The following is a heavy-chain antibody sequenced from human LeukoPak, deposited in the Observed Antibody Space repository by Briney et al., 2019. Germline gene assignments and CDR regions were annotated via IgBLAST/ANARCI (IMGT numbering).Heavy chain of an antibody. CDR3: ARAEAYSSGWNWYFDL. CDR1: GFTFSTYW. V-gene: IGHV3-74*01. J-gene: IGHJ2*01. D-gene: IGHD6-25*01. CDR2: ISSDGTIR. Sequence: PGGSLRLSCAASGFTFSTYWMHWVRQAPGKGLVWVSRISSDGTIRTYADSVKGRFTISRDNAKNALYLQMNSLRAEDTAVFYCARAEAYSSGWNWYFDLWGRGTLLTVSS.